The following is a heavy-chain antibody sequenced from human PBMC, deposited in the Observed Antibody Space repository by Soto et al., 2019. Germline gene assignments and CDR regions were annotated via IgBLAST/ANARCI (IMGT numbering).Heavy chain of an antibody. CDR1: GLTLSRYA. J-gene: IGHJ4*02. V-gene: IGHV3-23*01. D-gene: IGHD5-18*01. CDR3: ATLQAYGYGTGAYSDY. Sequence: GTLRLSGAASGLTLSRYAMTWIRPAPGKGLEWVSQISGSGGSRDYGDSVKGRFTVSRDNFKNALYLQMNSLRAEDTAVYYCATLQAYGYGTGAYSDYWGQGTLGIVSS. CDR2: ISGSGGSR.